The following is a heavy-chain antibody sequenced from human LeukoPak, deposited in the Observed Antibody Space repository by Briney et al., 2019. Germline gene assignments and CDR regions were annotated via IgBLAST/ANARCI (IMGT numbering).Heavy chain of an antibody. CDR3: ARLITGTTTAFDI. J-gene: IGHJ3*02. CDR2: VYTSGST. D-gene: IGHD1-7*01. V-gene: IGHV4-4*07. Sequence: SETLSLTCSVSGGSISGYYWTWIRQPAGKGLEWIGRVYTSGSTHYNPSLKTRLTMSVDTSKNQFSLQLSSVTAADTAVYYCARLITGTTTAFDIWGQGTMDTVSS. CDR1: GGSISGYY.